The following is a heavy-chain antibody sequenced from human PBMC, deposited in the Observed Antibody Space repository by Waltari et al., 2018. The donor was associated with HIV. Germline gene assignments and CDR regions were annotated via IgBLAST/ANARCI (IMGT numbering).Heavy chain of an antibody. D-gene: IGHD6-19*01. CDR1: GFTFSSDG. J-gene: IGHJ4*02. CDR2: ISYDGSNK. V-gene: IGHV3-30*18. Sequence: QVQLVDSGGGVVQPGRSLRLSCAASGFTFSSDGMHWVRQAPGKGLEWVAVISYDGSNKYYADSVKGRFTISRDNSKNTLYLQMNSLRAEDTAVYYCAKDPKGYSSGWYYWGQGTLVTVSS. CDR3: AKDPKGYSSGWYY.